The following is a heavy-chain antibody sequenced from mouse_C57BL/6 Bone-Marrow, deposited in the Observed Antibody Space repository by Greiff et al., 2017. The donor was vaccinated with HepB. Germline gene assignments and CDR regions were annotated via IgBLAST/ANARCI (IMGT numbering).Heavy chain of an antibody. CDR1: GYTFTSYW. J-gene: IGHJ3*01. D-gene: IGHD2-2*01. V-gene: IGHV1-55*01. Sequence: QVQLQQPGAELVKPGASVKMSCKASGYTFTSYWITWVKQRPGQGLEWIGDIYPGSGSTNYNEKFKSKATLTVDTSSSTAYMQLSSLTSEDSAVYYCAREGAMVTTTGFAYWGQGTLVTVSA. CDR2: IYPGSGST. CDR3: AREGAMVTTTGFAY.